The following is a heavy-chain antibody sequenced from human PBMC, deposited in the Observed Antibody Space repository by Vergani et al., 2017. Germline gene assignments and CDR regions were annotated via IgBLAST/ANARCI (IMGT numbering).Heavy chain of an antibody. CDR3: AHRQGYASFDY. CDR2: IYWDDDK. Sequence: IRQPPGKALEWLALIYWDDDKRYSPSLKSRLTITKDTSKNQVVLTMTNMDPVDTATYYCAHRQGYASFDYWGQGTLVTVSS. D-gene: IGHD5-12*01. V-gene: IGHV2-5*02. J-gene: IGHJ4*02.